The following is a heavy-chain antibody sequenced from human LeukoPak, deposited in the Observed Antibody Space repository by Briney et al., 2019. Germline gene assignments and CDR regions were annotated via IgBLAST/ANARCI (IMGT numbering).Heavy chain of an antibody. D-gene: IGHD6-19*01. J-gene: IGHJ4*02. CDR2: INHSGST. Sequence: PSETLSLTCAVYGGSFSGYYWSWIRQPPGKGLEWIGEINHSGSTNYNPSLKSRVTISVDTSKNQFSLKLSSVTAADTAVYYCARGESRSSGPAGYWGQGTLVTVSS. V-gene: IGHV4-34*01. CDR1: GGSFSGYY. CDR3: ARGESRSSGPAGY.